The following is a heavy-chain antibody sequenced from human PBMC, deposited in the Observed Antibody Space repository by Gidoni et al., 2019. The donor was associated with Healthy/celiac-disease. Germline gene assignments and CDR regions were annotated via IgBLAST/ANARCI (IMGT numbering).Heavy chain of an antibody. V-gene: IGHV4-39*01. CDR1: GGPISSSSYY. J-gene: IGHJ4*02. D-gene: IGHD5-18*01. CDR3: ARLLLYSYVDY. Sequence: QLQLQESGPGLVKPSETLSLTCTVSGGPISSSSYYWGWIRQPPGKGLEWIGSIYYSGSTYYNPSLKSRVTISVDTSKNQFSLKLSSVTAADTAVYYCARLLLYSYVDYWGQGTLVTVSS. CDR2: IYYSGST.